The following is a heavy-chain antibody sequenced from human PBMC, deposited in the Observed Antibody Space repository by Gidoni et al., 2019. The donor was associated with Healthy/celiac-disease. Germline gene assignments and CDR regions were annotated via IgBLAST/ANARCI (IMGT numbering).Heavy chain of an antibody. V-gene: IGHV3-9*01. J-gene: IGHJ5*02. CDR3: AKDGPGSGGWDVGNWFDP. D-gene: IGHD1-26*01. CDR1: GFTFDDYA. Sequence: EVQLVESGGGLVQPGRSLGLSCAASGFTFDDYAMHWVRQAPGKGLEWVSGISWNSGSIGYADSVKGRFTISRDNAKNSLYLQMNSLRAEDTALYYCAKDGPGSGGWDVGNWFDPWGQGTLVTVSS. CDR2: ISWNSGSI.